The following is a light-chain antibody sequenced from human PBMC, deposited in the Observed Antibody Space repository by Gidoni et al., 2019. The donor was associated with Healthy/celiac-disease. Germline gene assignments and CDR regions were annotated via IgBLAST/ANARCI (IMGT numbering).Light chain of an antibody. CDR1: SSNIGRNT. J-gene: IGLJ3*02. Sequence: QSVLTQPPSASGTPGQRVTISCSGSSSNIGRNTVHWYQQLPGTAPKLLIYSNNQRPSGVPDRFSGSKSGTSASLAISGLQSEVEADYYCAAWDDSLNGWVFGGGTKLTVL. V-gene: IGLV1-44*01. CDR2: SNN. CDR3: AAWDDSLNGWV.